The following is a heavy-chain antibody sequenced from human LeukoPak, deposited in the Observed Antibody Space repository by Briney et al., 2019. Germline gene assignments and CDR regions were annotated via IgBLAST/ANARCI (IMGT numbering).Heavy chain of an antibody. CDR1: GGSINSGGYS. CDR2: IYHSGST. J-gene: IGHJ5*02. Sequence: SETLSLTCAVSGGSINSGGYSWSWIRQPPGKGLEWIGYIYHSGSTYYNPSLKSRVTISVDRSKNQFSLKLRSVTAADTAVYYCARGFPTSRWFDPWGQGTLVTVSS. CDR3: ARGFPTSRWFDP. D-gene: IGHD1-26*01. V-gene: IGHV4-30-2*01.